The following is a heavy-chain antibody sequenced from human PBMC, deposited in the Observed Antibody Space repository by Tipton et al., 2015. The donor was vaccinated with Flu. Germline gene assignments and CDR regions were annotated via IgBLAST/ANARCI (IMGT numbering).Heavy chain of an antibody. V-gene: IGHV5-51*01. D-gene: IGHD2-2*02. CDR2: IYPGDSDT. CDR3: ARLGCSSTSCYSYYYGMDV. Sequence: QLVQSGAEVKKPGESLKISCKGSGYSVTSYWIGWVRQMPGKGLEWMGIIYPGDSDTRYSPSFQGQVTISADKSISTAYLQWSSLKASDTAMYYCARLGCSSTSCYSYYYGMDVWGQGTTVTVSS. CDR1: GYSVTSYW. J-gene: IGHJ6*02.